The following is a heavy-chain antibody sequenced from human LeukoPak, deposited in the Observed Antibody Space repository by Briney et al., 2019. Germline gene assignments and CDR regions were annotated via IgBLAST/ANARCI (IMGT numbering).Heavy chain of an antibody. CDR1: GGSISSYY. CDR3: AREDGSGSPHFDY. D-gene: IGHD3-10*01. J-gene: IGHJ4*02. V-gene: IGHV4-59*01. CDR2: IYYSGST. Sequence: SETLSLTCTVSGGSISSYYWSWIRQPPGKGLEWIGYIYYSGSTNYNPSLKSRVTISVDTSKNQFSLKLSSVTAADTAVYYCAREDGSGSPHFDYWGQGTLVTVSS.